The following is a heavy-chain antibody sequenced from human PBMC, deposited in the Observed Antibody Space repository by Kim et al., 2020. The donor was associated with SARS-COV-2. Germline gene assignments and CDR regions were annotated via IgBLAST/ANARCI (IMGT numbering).Heavy chain of an antibody. D-gene: IGHD6-19*01. J-gene: IGHJ6*02. CDR1: GFTFSSYG. Sequence: GGSLRLSCAASGFTFSSYGMHWVRQAPGKGLEWVAVIWYDGSNKYYADSVKGRFTISRDNSKNTLYLQMNSLRAEDTAVYYCARTAVAGTGMDVWGQGTTVTVSS. CDR3: ARTAVAGTGMDV. V-gene: IGHV3-33*01. CDR2: IWYDGSNK.